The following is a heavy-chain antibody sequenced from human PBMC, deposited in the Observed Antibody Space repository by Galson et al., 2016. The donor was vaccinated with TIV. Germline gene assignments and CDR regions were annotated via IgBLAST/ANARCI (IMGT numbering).Heavy chain of an antibody. Sequence: SLRLSCAASGLSVSINYMAWVRQAPGKGLEWVSLISDGGKTSYPDSVKGRVTVSRDNSTNTLYLQMNRLKVEDTAVYYCARDRIVDAYYYHYYYGLDVWGQGTAVTVSS. D-gene: IGHD2-21*01. CDR3: ARDRIVDAYYYHYYYGLDV. CDR2: ISDGGKT. CDR1: GLSVSINY. V-gene: IGHV3-66*02. J-gene: IGHJ6*02.